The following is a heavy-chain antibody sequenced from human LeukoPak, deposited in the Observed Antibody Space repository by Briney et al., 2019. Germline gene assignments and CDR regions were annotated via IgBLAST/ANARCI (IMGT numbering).Heavy chain of an antibody. D-gene: IGHD2-2*01. CDR1: GYTFTGYY. CDR3: ARVSVVPAGFDP. V-gene: IGHV1-2*02. CDR2: INPNSGGT. Sequence: VASVKVSCKASGYTFTGYYMHWVRQAPGQGLEWMGWINPNSGGTNYAQKFRGRVTMTRDTSISTAYMELSRLRSDDTAVYYCARVSVVPAGFDPWGQGPLVTVSS. J-gene: IGHJ5*02.